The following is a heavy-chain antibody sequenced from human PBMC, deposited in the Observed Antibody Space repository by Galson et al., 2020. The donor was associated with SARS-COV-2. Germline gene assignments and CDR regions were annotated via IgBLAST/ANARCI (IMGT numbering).Heavy chain of an antibody. J-gene: IGHJ4*02. CDR3: ARGADYGDYGFGD. V-gene: IGHV3-21*01. D-gene: IGHD4-17*01. CDR1: GFTFGSYS. Sequence: GESLKISCAGSGFTFGSYSINWVRQAPGKGLEWVASISAISSYIYYADSVKGRFTISRDNAKKSVYLQMNSLRAEDTAVYYCARGADYGDYGFGDWGQGCLVTVSS. CDR2: ISAISSYI.